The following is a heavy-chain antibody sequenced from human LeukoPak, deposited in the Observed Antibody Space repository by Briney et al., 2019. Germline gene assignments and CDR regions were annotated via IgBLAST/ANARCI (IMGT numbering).Heavy chain of an antibody. CDR2: IYYSGST. CDR1: GDSIISYY. J-gene: IGHJ6*02. V-gene: IGHV4-59*08. Sequence: SETLSLTCSVSGDSIISYYGSWIRQSPGKGLEWIGYIYYSGSTNYNPSLKSRVTISVDTSKNQFSLKLSSVTAADTAVYYCARLADFWSGYYYYYYGMDVWGQGTTVTVSS. CDR3: ARLADFWSGYYYYYYGMDV. D-gene: IGHD3-3*01.